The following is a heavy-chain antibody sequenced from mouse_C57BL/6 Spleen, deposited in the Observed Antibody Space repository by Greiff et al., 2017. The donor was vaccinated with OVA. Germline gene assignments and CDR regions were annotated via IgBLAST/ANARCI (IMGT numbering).Heavy chain of an antibody. D-gene: IGHD2-3*01. J-gene: IGHJ4*01. Sequence: EVKLVESGEGLVKPGGSLKLSCAASGFTFSSYAMSWVRQTPEKRLEWVAYISSGGDYIYYADTVKGRFTISRDNARNTLYLQMSSLKSEDTAMYYCTREEDDGYYYAMDYWGQGTSVTVSS. CDR3: TREEDDGYYYAMDY. CDR2: ISSGGDYI. CDR1: GFTFSSYA. V-gene: IGHV5-9-1*02.